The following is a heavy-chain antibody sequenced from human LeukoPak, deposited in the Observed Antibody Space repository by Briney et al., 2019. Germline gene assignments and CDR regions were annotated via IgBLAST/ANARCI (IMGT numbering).Heavy chain of an antibody. CDR1: GFTFSRFG. J-gene: IGHJ4*02. Sequence: PGGSLRLSCVASGFTFSRFGMHWVRQAPGKGLEWVAVISYDGRNKYYADSVKGRFTISRDNSKNTLFLQMSSLRAEDTAVYYCARERLHYDFWSGYSFDYWGQGTLVTVSS. CDR3: ARERLHYDFWSGYSFDY. V-gene: IGHV3-30*03. D-gene: IGHD3-3*01. CDR2: ISYDGRNK.